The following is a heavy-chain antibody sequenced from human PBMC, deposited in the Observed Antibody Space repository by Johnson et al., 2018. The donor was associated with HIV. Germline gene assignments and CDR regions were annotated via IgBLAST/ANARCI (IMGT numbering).Heavy chain of an antibody. CDR1: GFTFDDYA. J-gene: IGHJ3*02. D-gene: IGHD6-13*01. CDR2: ISWNSGSI. V-gene: IGHV3-9*01. Sequence: VQLVESGGGLVQPGRSLRLSCAASGFTFDDYAMHWVRQAPGKGLEWVSGISWNSGSIGYADSVKGRFTISRDNAKNSLYLQMNSLRAEDTAFYYCARWQQLVHGPVDIWGQGTMVTVSS. CDR3: ARWQQLVHGPVDI.